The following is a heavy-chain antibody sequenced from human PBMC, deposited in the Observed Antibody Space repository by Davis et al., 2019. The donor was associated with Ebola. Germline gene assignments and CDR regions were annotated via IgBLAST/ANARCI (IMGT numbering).Heavy chain of an antibody. J-gene: IGHJ4*02. CDR2: INTDGSFT. Sequence: GESLKISCAASGFTFSSYWMHWVRQTPGKGLVWVSRINTDGSFTDYADSVKGRFTISRDNARSTVSLQMNSLRAEDTALYYCARSSYQPDWWGQGTLVTVSS. V-gene: IGHV3-74*01. D-gene: IGHD2-2*01. CDR1: GFTFSSYW. CDR3: ARSSYQPDW.